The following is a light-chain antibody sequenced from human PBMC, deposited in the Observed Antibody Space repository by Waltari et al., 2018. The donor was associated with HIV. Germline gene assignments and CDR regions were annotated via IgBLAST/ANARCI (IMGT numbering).Light chain of an antibody. CDR2: EVS. Sequence: QSALTQPASVSGPPGQPITISCTGTSCYLGGYNYVSWYQHHPGKAPKLLIYEVSNRPSGVSNRFSGSKSGNTASLIISGLQAEDEADYYCSSYTSSSTLAVFGGGTKLTVL. CDR3: SSYTSSSTLAV. V-gene: IGLV2-14*01. J-gene: IGLJ2*01. CDR1: SCYLGGYNY.